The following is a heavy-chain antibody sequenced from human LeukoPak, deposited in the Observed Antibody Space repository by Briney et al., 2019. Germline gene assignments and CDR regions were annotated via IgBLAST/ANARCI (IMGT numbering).Heavy chain of an antibody. V-gene: IGHV7-4-1*02. CDR1: GYTFTSYA. CDR2: INTNTGNP. J-gene: IGHJ6*03. CDR3: ARASLLWFGELLFNLGYYYYYMDV. D-gene: IGHD3-10*01. Sequence: GASVKVSCKASGYTFTSYAMNWVRQAPGQGLEWMGWINTNTGNPTYAQGFTGRFVFSLDTSVSTAYLQISSLKAEDTAVYYCARASLLWFGELLFNLGYYYYYMDVWGKGTTVTVSS.